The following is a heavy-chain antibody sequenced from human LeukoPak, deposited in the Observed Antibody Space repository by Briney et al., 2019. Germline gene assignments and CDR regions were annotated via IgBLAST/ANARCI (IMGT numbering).Heavy chain of an antibody. CDR1: GVIVSGDF. V-gene: IGHV3-53*01. J-gene: IGHJ4*02. CDR2: IYSDGST. D-gene: IGHD2-15*01. CDR3: ARERRRGRDSPWFDY. Sequence: GGSLRLSCAASGVIVSGDFMSWVRQAPGKGLEWVSVIYSDGSTYYADSVKGRFTISRDNSKNTLDLQMTGLRAEDTAVYYCARERRRGRDSPWFDYWGQGTLVTVSS.